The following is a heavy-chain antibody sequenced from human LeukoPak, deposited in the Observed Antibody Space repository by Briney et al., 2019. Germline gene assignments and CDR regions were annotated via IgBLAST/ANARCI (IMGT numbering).Heavy chain of an antibody. CDR1: GFTFSSYE. V-gene: IGHV3-48*03. CDR2: ISSSGSTI. Sequence: GGSLRLSCAASGFTFSSYEMNWVRQAPGKGLEWVSYISSSGSTIYYADSVKGRFTISRDNAKNSLYLQMNSLRAEDTAVYYCATIGDYGSGSYYNVLGYWGQGTLVTVSS. J-gene: IGHJ4*02. CDR3: ATIGDYGSGSYYNVLGY. D-gene: IGHD3-10*01.